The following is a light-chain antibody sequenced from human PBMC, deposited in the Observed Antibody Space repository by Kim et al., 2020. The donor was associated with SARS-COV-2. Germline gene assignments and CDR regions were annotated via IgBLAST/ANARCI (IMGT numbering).Light chain of an antibody. CDR2: KAS. V-gene: IGKV1-5*03. J-gene: IGKJ1*01. CDR1: QSITSW. CDR3: KQYSAYTWT. Sequence: DIQMTQSPSTLSASVGDRVTITCRASQSITSWLAWYQKKAGKAPNLLIYKASSLESGVPSRFSGSGSGTEFTLTINNLQPDDFATYYCKQYSAYTWTFGQGTKVDIK.